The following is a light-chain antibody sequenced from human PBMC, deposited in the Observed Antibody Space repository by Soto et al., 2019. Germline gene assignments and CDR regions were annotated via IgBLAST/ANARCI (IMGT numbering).Light chain of an antibody. J-gene: IGKJ3*01. CDR3: QQANSFPIFT. CDR2: AAS. Sequence: DIQMTQSPSSVSASVGDRVTITCRASQAISSWLAWYQQKPGKAPKLLIYAASSLRSGVPSRFSGSGSGTDLTLTISSLQPEDFATHYCQQANSFPIFTFGPGTKVDIK. V-gene: IGKV1D-12*01. CDR1: QAISSW.